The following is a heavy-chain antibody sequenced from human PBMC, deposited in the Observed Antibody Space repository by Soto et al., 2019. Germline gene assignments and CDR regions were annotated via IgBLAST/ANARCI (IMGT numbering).Heavy chain of an antibody. V-gene: IGHV3-7*01. CDR2: IKQDGSEK. CDR3: ASVEIQSSSYYCYGMDV. Sequence: LRLSCAASGFTFSSYWMSWVRQAPGKGLEWVANIKQDGSEKYYVDSVKGRFTISRDNAKNSLYLQMNSLRAEDTAVYYCASVEIQSSSYYCYGMDVWSQGTTVTVSS. D-gene: IGHD2-15*01. CDR1: GFTFSSYW. J-gene: IGHJ6*02.